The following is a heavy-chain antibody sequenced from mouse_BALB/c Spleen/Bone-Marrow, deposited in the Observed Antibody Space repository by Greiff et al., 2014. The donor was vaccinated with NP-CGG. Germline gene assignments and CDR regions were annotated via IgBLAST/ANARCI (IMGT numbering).Heavy chain of an antibody. CDR1: GFNIEDTY. V-gene: IGHV14-3*02. Sequence: EVNLVESGAELVKPGASVKLSCAASGFNIEDTYMHWVKQRPEQGLEWIGRIDPANGNTKYDPKFQGKATITADTSSNTAYLQLSSLISEDTAVYYCAEITTAAYYVMDYWGQGTSVTVSS. J-gene: IGHJ4*01. D-gene: IGHD1-2*01. CDR2: IDPANGNT. CDR3: AEITTAAYYVMDY.